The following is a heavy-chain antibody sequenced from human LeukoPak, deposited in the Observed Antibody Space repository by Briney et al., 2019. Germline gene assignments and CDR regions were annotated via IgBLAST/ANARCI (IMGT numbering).Heavy chain of an antibody. J-gene: IGHJ4*02. CDR3: AKLGGHAVAGIELN. CDR2: ISGSGGST. Sequence: SGGSLRLSCAASGFTFSSYAMSWVRQTPGKGLEWVSAISGSGGSTYYADSVKGRFTISRDNSKNTLYLQMNSLRAEDTAVYYCAKLGGHAVAGIELNWGQGTLVTVSS. D-gene: IGHD6-19*01. CDR1: GFTFSSYA. V-gene: IGHV3-23*01.